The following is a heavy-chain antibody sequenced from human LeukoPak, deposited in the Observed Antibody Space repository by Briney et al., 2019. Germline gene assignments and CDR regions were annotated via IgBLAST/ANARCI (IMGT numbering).Heavy chain of an antibody. Sequence: SETLSLTCTVSGVSISSSYYYWGWIRQPPGKGLEWIGSIYYSGSTYYNPSLKSRVTISVDTSKNQFSLKLSSVTAADTAVYYCARSPLFDYWGQGTLVTVSS. CDR1: GVSISSSYYY. V-gene: IGHV4-39*07. J-gene: IGHJ4*02. CDR3: ARSPLFDY. CDR2: IYYSGST.